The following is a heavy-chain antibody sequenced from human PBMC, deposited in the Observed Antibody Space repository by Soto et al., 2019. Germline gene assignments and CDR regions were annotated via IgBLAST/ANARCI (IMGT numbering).Heavy chain of an antibody. D-gene: IGHD3-3*01. V-gene: IGHV3-33*01. J-gene: IGHJ4*02. Sequence: QMHLGESGGGVVQPGRSLTLSCVASGFTFTSYGIHWVRQAPGKGLEWVAVIWYDGSNKYYGDSVKGRFSISRDNSKTTVYLQMNRLRAEDTAVYYCARDRRFLEWLDYWGQGTLVSVSS. CDR1: GFTFTSYG. CDR3: ARDRRFLEWLDY. CDR2: IWYDGSNK.